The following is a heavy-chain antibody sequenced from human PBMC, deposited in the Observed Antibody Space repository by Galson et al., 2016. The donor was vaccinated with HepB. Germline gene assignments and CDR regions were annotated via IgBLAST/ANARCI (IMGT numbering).Heavy chain of an antibody. V-gene: IGHV3-21*01. D-gene: IGHD1-26*01. J-gene: IGHJ4*02. Sequence: SLRLSCAASGFTFSSYSMHWVRQAPGKGLEWVSAISSSSRYIYYADSVKGRFTISRDNAKNSLYLQMNSLRAEDTAVYYCARGDIVGAIFDYWGQGTLVTVSS. CDR1: GFTFSSYS. CDR2: ISSSSRYI. CDR3: ARGDIVGAIFDY.